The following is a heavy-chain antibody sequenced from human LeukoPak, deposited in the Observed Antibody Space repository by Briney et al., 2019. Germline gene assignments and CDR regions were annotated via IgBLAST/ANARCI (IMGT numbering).Heavy chain of an antibody. CDR1: GFTVSSNY. J-gene: IGHJ6*03. CDR2: IYSGGST. V-gene: IGHV3-66*02. CDR3: ARDYSSSSPGPYYYYYMDV. Sequence: GGSLRLSCAASGFTVSSNYMSWVRQAPGKGLEWVSVIYSGGSTYYADSVKGRFTISRDNSKNTLYLQMNSLRAEDTAVYYCARDYSSSSPGPYYYYYMDVWGKGPRSPSP. D-gene: IGHD6-6*01.